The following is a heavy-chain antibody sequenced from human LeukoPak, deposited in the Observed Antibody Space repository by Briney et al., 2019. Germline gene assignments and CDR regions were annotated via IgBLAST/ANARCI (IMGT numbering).Heavy chain of an antibody. Sequence: SETLSLTCAVYGGSFSGYYWSWIRQPPGKVLEWIGEINHSGSTNYNPSLKSRATISVDTSKNQFSLKLSSVTAADTAVYYCARGQRWSGYFPFDYWGQGTLVTVSS. CDR3: ARGQRWSGYFPFDY. V-gene: IGHV4-34*01. CDR2: INHSGST. D-gene: IGHD3-3*01. J-gene: IGHJ4*02. CDR1: GGSFSGYY.